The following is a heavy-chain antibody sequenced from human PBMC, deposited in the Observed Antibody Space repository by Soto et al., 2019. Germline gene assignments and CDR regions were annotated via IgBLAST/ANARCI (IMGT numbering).Heavy chain of an antibody. J-gene: IGHJ3*02. CDR1: GYTLTELS. CDR3: ATEINHRPYNSGPSGGAFDI. D-gene: IGHD6-19*01. Sequence: ASVKVSCKVSGYTLTELSMHWVRQAPGKGLEWMGGFDPEDGETIYAQKFQGRVTMTEDTSTDTAYMELSSLRSEDTAVYYCATEINHRPYNSGPSGGAFDIWGQGTMVTVSS. V-gene: IGHV1-24*01. CDR2: FDPEDGET.